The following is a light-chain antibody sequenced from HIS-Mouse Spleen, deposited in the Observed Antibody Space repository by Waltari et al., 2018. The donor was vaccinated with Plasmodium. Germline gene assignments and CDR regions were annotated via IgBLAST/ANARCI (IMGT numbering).Light chain of an antibody. CDR1: RGLNVGTYR. V-gene: IGLV5-45*03. Sequence: QAVLTQPSSLSASPGASASLTCTLRRGLNVGTYRIYWYQQKPGSPPQYLRRYKSDSDKQQGSGVPSRFSGSKDASANAGILLISGLQSEDEADYYCMIWHSSAWVFGGGTKLTVL. CDR3: MIWHSSAWV. CDR2: YKSDSDK. J-gene: IGLJ3*02.